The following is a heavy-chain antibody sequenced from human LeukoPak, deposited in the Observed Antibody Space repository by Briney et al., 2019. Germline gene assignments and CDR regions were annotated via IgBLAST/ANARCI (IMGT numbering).Heavy chain of an antibody. J-gene: IGHJ4*02. D-gene: IGHD5/OR15-5a*01. CDR2: ISAYNGNT. Sequence: ASVKVSCKASGYTVTSYGISWVRQAPGQGLEWMGWISAYNGNTNYAQKLQGRVTMTTDTSTSTAYMELRSLRSDDTAVYYCAVSLRSQVICDYWGQGTLVTVSS. CDR3: AVSLRSQVICDY. CDR1: GYTVTSYG. V-gene: IGHV1-18*01.